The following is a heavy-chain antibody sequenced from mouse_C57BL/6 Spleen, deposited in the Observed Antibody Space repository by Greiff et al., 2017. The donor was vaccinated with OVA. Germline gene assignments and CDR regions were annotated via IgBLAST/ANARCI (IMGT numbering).Heavy chain of an antibody. CDR3: ARSSYSFDY. Sequence: EVKLVESGPGLVKPSQSLSLSCSVTGYSITSCYYWYWIRQFPGNKLEWMGYISYDGSNNYNPTLKNRIPLTRDTSKNQFFLKLNSVTTEDTATYYCARSSYSFDYWGQGTTLTVSS. CDR2: ISYDGSN. D-gene: IGHD1-1*01. J-gene: IGHJ2*01. V-gene: IGHV3-6*01. CDR1: GYSITSCYY.